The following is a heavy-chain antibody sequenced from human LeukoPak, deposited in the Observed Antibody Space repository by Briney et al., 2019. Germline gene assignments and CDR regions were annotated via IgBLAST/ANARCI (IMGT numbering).Heavy chain of an antibody. CDR3: ARDELAGDYYDSSGYYP. CDR2: ISYGGSNK. J-gene: IGHJ5*02. D-gene: IGHD3-22*01. CDR1: GFTFSSYG. Sequence: GGSLRLSCAASGFTFSSYGMHWVRQAPGKGLEWVAVISYGGSNKYYADSVKGRFTISRDNSKNTLYLQMNSLRAEDTAVYYCARDELAGDYYDSSGYYPWGQGTLVTVSS. V-gene: IGHV3-30*03.